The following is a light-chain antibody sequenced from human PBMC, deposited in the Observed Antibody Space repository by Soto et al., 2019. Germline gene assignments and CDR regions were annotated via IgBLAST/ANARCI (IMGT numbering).Light chain of an antibody. Sequence: QSALTQPASVSGSPGQSITISCTGSSSDVGNYDLVSWYQQHPGKVPKLMIYDGSKRPSGVSHRFAGYKAGNTAPLTIAGLQAEDEADYYCCSYAGRSTGVFGGGTKVTVL. CDR2: DGS. CDR1: SSDVGNYDL. CDR3: CSYAGRSTGV. J-gene: IGLJ3*02. V-gene: IGLV2-23*01.